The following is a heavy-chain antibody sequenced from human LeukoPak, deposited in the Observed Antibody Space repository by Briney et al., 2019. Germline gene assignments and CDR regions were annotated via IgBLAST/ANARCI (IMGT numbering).Heavy chain of an antibody. J-gene: IGHJ4*02. Sequence: GGSLRLSCAASGFTFSSYAVSWVRQAPGKGLEWVSTISYSGGTTYHTDSVKGRFTISRDISKNTVYLQMNSLKAEDTAVYYCAKDGVVRGLGPYYFDSWGQGSLVTVSS. CDR2: ISYSGGTT. CDR3: AKDGVVRGLGPYYFDS. CDR1: GFTFSSYA. D-gene: IGHD3-10*01. V-gene: IGHV3-23*01.